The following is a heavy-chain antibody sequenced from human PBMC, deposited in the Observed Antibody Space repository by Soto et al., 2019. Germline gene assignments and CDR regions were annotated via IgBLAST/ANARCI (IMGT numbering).Heavy chain of an antibody. CDR2: IIPILGIA. Sequence: QVQLVQSGAEVKKPGSSVKVSCKASGGTFSSYTISWVRQAPGQGLEWTGRIIPILGIANYAQKFQGRVTITADKSTSTAYMGLSSLRSEDTAVYYCARDDLDYGGHSPFDYWGQGTLVTVSS. CDR1: GGTFSSYT. J-gene: IGHJ4*02. CDR3: ARDDLDYGGHSPFDY. V-gene: IGHV1-69*02. D-gene: IGHD4-17*01.